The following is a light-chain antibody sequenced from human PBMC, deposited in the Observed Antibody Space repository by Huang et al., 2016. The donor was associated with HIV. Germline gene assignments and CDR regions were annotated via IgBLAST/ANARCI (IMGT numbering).Light chain of an antibody. CDR2: DAS. Sequence: EIVLTQSPATLSLSPGERATLSCRASQSVSSYLAWYQQKPGQAPRLLSYDASNRATCIPARFSGSGSGTDFTLTISSLEPEDFAVYYCQQRSNWPLLTFGGGTKVEIK. V-gene: IGKV3-11*01. CDR1: QSVSSY. CDR3: QQRSNWPLLT. J-gene: IGKJ4*01.